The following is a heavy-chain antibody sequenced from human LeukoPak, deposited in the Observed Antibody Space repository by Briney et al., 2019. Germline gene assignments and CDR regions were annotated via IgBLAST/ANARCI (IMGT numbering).Heavy chain of an antibody. V-gene: IGHV3-30-3*01. J-gene: IGHJ6*03. CDR1: GFTFSNYA. CDR3: AAFLDYYMDV. Sequence: GRSLRLSCAASGFTFSNYAIHWVRQAPGKGLEWVAVISYDGSNDFYGDSVKGRFTISRDNAKNSLYLQMNSLRAEDTAVYYCAAFLDYYMDVWGKGTTVTVSS. CDR2: ISYDGSND.